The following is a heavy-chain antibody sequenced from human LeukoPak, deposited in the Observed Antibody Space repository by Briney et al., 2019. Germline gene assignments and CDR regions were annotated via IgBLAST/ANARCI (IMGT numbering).Heavy chain of an antibody. CDR2: IIPMHAPA. CDR3: ARGALSGIFSSWSPP. V-gene: IGHV1-69*05. J-gene: IGHJ5*02. Sequence: SVKVSCKASGGTFNKYAITWVRQVPGQGLEWMGGIIPMHAPARYAQNFQGRVTITTDESTSTAYMELSSLKSEDTALYYCARGALSGIFSSWSPPWGQGTLVTVSS. D-gene: IGHD3-10*01. CDR1: GGTFNKYA.